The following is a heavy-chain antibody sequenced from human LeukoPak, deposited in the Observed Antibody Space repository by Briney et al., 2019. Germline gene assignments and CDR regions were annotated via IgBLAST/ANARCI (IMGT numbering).Heavy chain of an antibody. J-gene: IGHJ1*01. CDR1: GFTFSSYS. CDR3: ARGSGSFAEYFQH. Sequence: RPGGSLRLSCAASGFTFSSYSMNWVRQAPGKGLEWVSSISSSSSYIYYADSVKGRFTISRDNAKNSLYLQMNSLRAEDTAVYHCARGSGSFAEYFQHWGQGTLVTVSS. V-gene: IGHV3-21*01. D-gene: IGHD1-26*01. CDR2: ISSSSSYI.